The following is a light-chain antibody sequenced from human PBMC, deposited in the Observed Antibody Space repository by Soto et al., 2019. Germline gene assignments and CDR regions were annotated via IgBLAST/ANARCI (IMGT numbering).Light chain of an antibody. J-gene: IGLJ1*01. CDR3: SSYTSSSTDV. CDR2: DVT. Sequence: QSALTQPASVSGSPGQSITISCTGTSSDVGGYYSVSWYQQHPGKAPKLMIYDVTNRPSGVSNRFSGSKSGNTASLTISGLQAEDEADDYCSSYTSSSTDVFGTGTKLTVL. V-gene: IGLV2-14*01. CDR1: SSDVGGYYS.